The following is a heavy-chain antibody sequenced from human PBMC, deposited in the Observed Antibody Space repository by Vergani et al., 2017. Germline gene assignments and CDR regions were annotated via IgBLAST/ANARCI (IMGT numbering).Heavy chain of an antibody. J-gene: IGHJ3*01. D-gene: IGHD3-9*01. CDR3: VHRLGYFDWDGALDV. CDR1: GFSLTTGGEG. CDR2: VYWNDDE. V-gene: IGHV2-5*01. Sequence: QITLRESGPTLVKPTQTLTLTCTFSGFSLTTGGEGVGWIRQPPGRALEWLAFVYWNDDERYSPSLKSRVTITKDTSKNEVILTMATMDPVDTATYYCVHRLGYFDWDGALDVWGTGTMVTVSS.